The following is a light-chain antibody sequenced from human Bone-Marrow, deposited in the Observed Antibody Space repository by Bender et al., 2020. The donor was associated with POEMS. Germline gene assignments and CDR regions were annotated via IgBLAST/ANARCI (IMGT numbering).Light chain of an antibody. Sequence: QSVLTQPPSASGTPGQRVTISCSGSSSNIGTNPVNWYHQLPGTAPKLLIYINNPRPSGVPYRFSGSKSGTSASLAISGLQSEDEADYYCAAWEDSLNGWVFGGGTKLTVL. CDR1: SSNIGTNP. V-gene: IGLV1-44*01. CDR3: AAWEDSLNGWV. J-gene: IGLJ3*02. CDR2: INN.